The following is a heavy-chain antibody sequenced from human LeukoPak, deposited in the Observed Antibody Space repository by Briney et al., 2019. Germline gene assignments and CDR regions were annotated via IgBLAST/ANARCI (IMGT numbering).Heavy chain of an antibody. CDR1: GFTFSSYA. CDR2: ISGSGGST. J-gene: IGHJ4*02. V-gene: IGHV3-23*01. Sequence: PGGSLRLSCAASGFTFSSYAMSWVRQAPGKGLEWVSAISGSGGSTYYADSVKGRFTISRDNSKNTLYLQMNSLRAEDTAVYYCAKVGLNSSSWYGGLLDYWGQGTLVTVSS. D-gene: IGHD6-13*01. CDR3: AKVGLNSSSWYGGLLDY.